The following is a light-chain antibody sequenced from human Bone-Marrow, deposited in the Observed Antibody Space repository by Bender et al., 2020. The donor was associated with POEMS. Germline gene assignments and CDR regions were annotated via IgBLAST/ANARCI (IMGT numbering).Light chain of an antibody. Sequence: SSELTQPSSVSVSPGQTARITCSGDVLATSYARWFQQKPGQAPVVMIYKDTERPSGIPERFSGSSSGTTVTLTISGAQVEDEADYYCYSAADSHLGVFGGGTKLTVL. CDR2: KDT. CDR1: VLATSY. V-gene: IGLV3-27*01. CDR3: YSAADSHLGV. J-gene: IGLJ3*02.